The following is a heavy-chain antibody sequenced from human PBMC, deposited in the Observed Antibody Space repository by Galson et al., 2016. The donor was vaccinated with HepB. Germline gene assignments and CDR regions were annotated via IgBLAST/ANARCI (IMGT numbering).Heavy chain of an antibody. Sequence: SLRLSCAASGFSFSSYDMHWVRQATGKGLERVSAIGTAGDTYYPGSVKGRFTISRENAESSLDLQMNSLRAGDTAVYYCARGGCSSTSCPYYHHYGMDVWGQGATVTVSS. CDR1: GFSFSSYD. D-gene: IGHD2-2*01. J-gene: IGHJ6*02. CDR3: ARGGCSSTSCPYYHHYGMDV. CDR2: IGTAGDT. V-gene: IGHV3-13*01.